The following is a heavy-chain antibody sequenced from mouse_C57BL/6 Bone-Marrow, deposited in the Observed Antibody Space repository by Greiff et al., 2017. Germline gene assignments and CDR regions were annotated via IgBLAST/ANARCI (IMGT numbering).Heavy chain of an antibody. J-gene: IGHJ2*01. V-gene: IGHV14-1*01. CDR2: LDPEDGDT. CDR3: TTVITTVVAWDYCDY. Sequence: EVMLVESGAELVRPGASVKLSCTASGFNIKDYYMHWVKQRPEQGLEWIGRLDPEDGDTEYAPKFQGKATMTADTSSNTAYLQLSSLTSEDTAVYYCTTVITTVVAWDYCDYWGQGTTLTVSS. CDR1: GFNIKDYY. D-gene: IGHD1-1*01.